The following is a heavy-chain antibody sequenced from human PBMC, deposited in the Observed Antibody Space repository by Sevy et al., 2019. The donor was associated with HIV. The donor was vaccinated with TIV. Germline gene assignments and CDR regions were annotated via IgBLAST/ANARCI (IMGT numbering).Heavy chain of an antibody. D-gene: IGHD1-26*01. Sequence: GGSLRLSCAASGFTFSSYSMNWVRQAPGKGLEWVSSISSSSSYIYYADSVKGRFTISRDNAKNSLYLQMNSLRAEDTAVYYCARDYSGSYYGVQTPYYFDYWGQGTLVTVSS. CDR3: ARDYSGSYYGVQTPYYFDY. V-gene: IGHV3-21*01. J-gene: IGHJ4*02. CDR1: GFTFSSYS. CDR2: ISSSSSYI.